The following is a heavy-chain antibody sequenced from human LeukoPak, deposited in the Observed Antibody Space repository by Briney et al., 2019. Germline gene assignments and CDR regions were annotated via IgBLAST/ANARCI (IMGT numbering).Heavy chain of an antibody. V-gene: IGHV3-11*01. CDR3: AKQHCSSTSCSPGGWGYFDY. CDR1: GFTFSDYY. D-gene: IGHD2-2*01. CDR2: ISSSGSTI. J-gene: IGHJ4*02. Sequence: KPGGSLRLSCAASGFTFSDYYMSWIRQAPGKGLEWVSYISSSGSTIYYADSVKGRFTISRDNAKNSLYLQMNSLRAEDTAVYYCAKQHCSSTSCSPGGWGYFDYWGQGTLVTVSS.